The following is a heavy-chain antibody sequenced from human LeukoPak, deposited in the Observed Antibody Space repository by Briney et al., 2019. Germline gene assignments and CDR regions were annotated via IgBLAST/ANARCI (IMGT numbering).Heavy chain of an antibody. Sequence: PSETLSLTCTVSGYSISSGYYWGWIRQPPGKGLEWIGSIYHSGSTYYNPSLKSRVTISVDTSKNQFSLKLSSVTAADTAVYYCARAHYYDSSGPEAFDIWGQGTVVTVSS. CDR3: ARAHYYDSSGPEAFDI. J-gene: IGHJ3*02. V-gene: IGHV4-38-2*02. CDR1: GYSISSGYY. D-gene: IGHD3-22*01. CDR2: IYHSGST.